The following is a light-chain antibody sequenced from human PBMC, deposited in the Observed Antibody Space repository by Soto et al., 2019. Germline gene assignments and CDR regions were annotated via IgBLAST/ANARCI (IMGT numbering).Light chain of an antibody. Sequence: QSLMSQPSSVSGSPGRSITISCSGTSSDIGRYNYVSWYQQHPGMAPQLLIYEVSDRPSGVSNRFSGSKSGNTASLTISGLQAEDEADYFSTSYTTTSAVIFGGGTKLTVL. CDR3: TSYTTTSAVI. V-gene: IGLV2-14*01. CDR1: SSDIGRYNY. CDR2: EVS. J-gene: IGLJ2*01.